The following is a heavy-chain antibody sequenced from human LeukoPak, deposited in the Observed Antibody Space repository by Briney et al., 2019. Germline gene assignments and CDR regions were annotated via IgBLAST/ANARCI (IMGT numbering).Heavy chain of an antibody. D-gene: IGHD4-11*01. V-gene: IGHV1-18*01. CDR2: ISAYNGNT. Sequence: ASVKVSCKASGYTFTSYGISWVRQAPGQGLEWMGWISAYNGNTNYAQKLQGRVTMTTDTSTSTAYMELRSLRSDDTAVYYCARAAAVSYSNHLTDYWGQGTLVTVSS. J-gene: IGHJ4*02. CDR3: ARAAAVSYSNHLTDY. CDR1: GYTFTSYG.